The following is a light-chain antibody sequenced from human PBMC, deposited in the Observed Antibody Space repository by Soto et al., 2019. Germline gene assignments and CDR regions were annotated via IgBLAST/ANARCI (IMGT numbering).Light chain of an antibody. V-gene: IGLV2-14*01. CDR3: SSYTSSSTLVV. Sequence: QSALTQPASVSGSPVPSITISCTGTSSDVGGYNYVSWYQQHPGKAPKLMIYEVSNRPSGVSNRFSGSKSGNTASLTISGLKAEDEADYYCSSYTSSSTLVVFGGGTKLTVL. CDR2: EVS. J-gene: IGLJ2*01. CDR1: SSDVGGYNY.